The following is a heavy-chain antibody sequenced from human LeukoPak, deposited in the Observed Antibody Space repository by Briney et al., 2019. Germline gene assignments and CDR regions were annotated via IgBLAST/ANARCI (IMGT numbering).Heavy chain of an antibody. V-gene: IGHV3-30*02. CDR1: GFTFSSYG. D-gene: IGHD6-19*01. CDR3: AKAGVKGGDSGWSVGYYYYMDV. Sequence: GGSLRLSCAASGFTFSSYGMHWVRQAPGKGLEWVAFIRYDGSNKYYADSVKGRFTISRDNSKNTLYLQMNSLRAEDTAVYYCAKAGVKGGDSGWSVGYYYYMDVWGKGTTVTVSS. J-gene: IGHJ6*03. CDR2: IRYDGSNK.